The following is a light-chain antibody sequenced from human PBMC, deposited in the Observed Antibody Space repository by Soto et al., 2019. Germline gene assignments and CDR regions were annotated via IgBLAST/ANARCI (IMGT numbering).Light chain of an antibody. Sequence: PGERVTLSCRASQRVSSSYLTWYQQKPGQAPRLLIYGASTRATSIPARFSGSGSGTDFTLTVSSLQPEDFAVYYCQQDYSLYTFGQGTKLEIK. J-gene: IGKJ2*01. CDR1: QRVSSSY. V-gene: IGKV3D-7*01. CDR3: QQDYSLYT. CDR2: GAS.